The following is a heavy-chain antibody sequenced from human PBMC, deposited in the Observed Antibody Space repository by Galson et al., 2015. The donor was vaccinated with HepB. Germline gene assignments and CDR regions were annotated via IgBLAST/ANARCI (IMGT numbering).Heavy chain of an antibody. CDR2: IWYDGSNK. V-gene: IGHV3-33*01. D-gene: IGHD1-26*01. CDR1: GFTFSSYG. Sequence: SLRLSCAASGFTFSSYGMHWVRQAPGKGLEWVAVIWYDGSNKYYADSVKGRFTISRDNSKNTLYLQMNSLRAEDTAVYYCARDQYSGSYYNWFDPWGQGTLVTVSS. CDR3: ARDQYSGSYYNWFDP. J-gene: IGHJ5*02.